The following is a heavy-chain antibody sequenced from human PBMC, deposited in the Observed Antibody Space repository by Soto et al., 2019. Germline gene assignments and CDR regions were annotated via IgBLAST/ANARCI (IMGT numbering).Heavy chain of an antibody. CDR2: IYHSGST. CDR3: ASVRGGYYYAMDV. Sequence: QVQLQESGPGLVKPSGTLSLTCAVSGGSISSSNWWSWVRQPPGKGLEWIGEIYHSGSTNYNPSLKRRVTISVDKSKDQSALKLSSVTAADTAVYYCASVRGGYYYAMDVWGQGTTVTVSS. J-gene: IGHJ6*02. V-gene: IGHV4-4*02. CDR1: GGSISSSNW. D-gene: IGHD3-10*02.